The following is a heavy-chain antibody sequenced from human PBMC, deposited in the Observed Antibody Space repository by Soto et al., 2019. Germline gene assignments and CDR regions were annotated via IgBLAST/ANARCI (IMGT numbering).Heavy chain of an antibody. V-gene: IGHV1-69*01. D-gene: IGHD4-17*01. J-gene: IGHJ6*02. Sequence: QVQLVQSGAEVKKPGSSVKVSCKASGGTFSRFAISWVRQAPGHGLEWMGGIIPIFGGATYAQKFQGRVTLTADESTSTAYMELTSLSSEDTAMYYWAKGEKRSYYYDAMDVWGQGTRVHVSS. CDR1: GGTFSRFA. CDR3: AKGEKRSYYYDAMDV. CDR2: IIPIFGGA.